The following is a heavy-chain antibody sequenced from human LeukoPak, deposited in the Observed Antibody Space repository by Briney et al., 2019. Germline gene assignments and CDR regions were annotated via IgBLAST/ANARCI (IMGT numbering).Heavy chain of an antibody. Sequence: ASVKVSCKASGYTFTGYYLHWVRQAPGQGLEWMGWINSNSGDTNYAQKFQGRVTMTRDTSISTAYMELSRQKSDDTAVYYCTREDYWGQGTLVTVSS. CDR2: INSNSGDT. CDR3: TREDY. J-gene: IGHJ4*02. V-gene: IGHV1-2*02. CDR1: GYTFTGYY.